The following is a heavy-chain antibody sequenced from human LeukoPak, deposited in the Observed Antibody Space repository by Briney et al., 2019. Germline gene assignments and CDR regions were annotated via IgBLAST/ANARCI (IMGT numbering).Heavy chain of an antibody. Sequence: PLGTLSLTCTVSVGSISGYYCSWIRQPPRQGLGWIGYFYYSGSVSYNPSLASRVTKSIDTSNHQFSMKLSSVTAADSAIYYCARGSYYGSGNDFSFDPWGQGTLVTVSS. D-gene: IGHD3-10*01. CDR1: VGSISGYY. V-gene: IGHV4-59*01. CDR3: ARGSYYGSGNDFSFDP. CDR2: FYYSGSV. J-gene: IGHJ5*02.